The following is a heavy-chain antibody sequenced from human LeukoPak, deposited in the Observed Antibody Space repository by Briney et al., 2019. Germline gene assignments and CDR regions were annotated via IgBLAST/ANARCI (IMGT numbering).Heavy chain of an antibody. J-gene: IGHJ3*02. Sequence: WGSLRLSCAASGFTFSSYWMHWVRQAPGKGLVWVSRINSDGSSTSYADSVKGRFTISRDNAKNTLYLQMNSLRAEDTAVYYCARVYSSSWYDVFDIWGQGTMVTVSS. CDR1: GFTFSSYW. CDR2: INSDGSST. V-gene: IGHV3-74*01. CDR3: ARVYSSSWYDVFDI. D-gene: IGHD6-13*01.